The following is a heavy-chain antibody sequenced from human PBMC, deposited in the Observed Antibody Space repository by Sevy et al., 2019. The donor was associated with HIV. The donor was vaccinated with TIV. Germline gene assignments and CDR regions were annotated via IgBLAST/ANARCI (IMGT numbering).Heavy chain of an antibody. CDR2: IYYSGST. CDR1: GGSISSYY. CDR3: AGADRYYYGMDV. J-gene: IGHJ6*02. V-gene: IGHV4-59*13. Sequence: SETLSLTCTVSGGSISSYYWSWIRQPPGKGLEWIGYIYYSGSTNYNPSLKSRVTISVDTSKNQFSLKLSSVTAADTAVYYCAGADRYYYGMDVWGQGTTVTVSS.